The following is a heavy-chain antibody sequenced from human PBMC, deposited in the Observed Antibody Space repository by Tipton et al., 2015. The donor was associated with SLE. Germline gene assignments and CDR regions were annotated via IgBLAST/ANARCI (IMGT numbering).Heavy chain of an antibody. CDR3: AKDTAVAGTGAFDI. V-gene: IGHV3-30*18. CDR2: IWYDGSNK. CDR1: GFTFSSYG. J-gene: IGHJ3*02. D-gene: IGHD6-19*01. Sequence: RSLRLSCAASGFTFSSYGMHWVRQAPGKGLEWVAVIWYDGSNKYYADSVKGRFTISRDNSKNTLYLQMNSLRAEDTAVYYCAKDTAVAGTGAFDIWGQGTMVTVSS.